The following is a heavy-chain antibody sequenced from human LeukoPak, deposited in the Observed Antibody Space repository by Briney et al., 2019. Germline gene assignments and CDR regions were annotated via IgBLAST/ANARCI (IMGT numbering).Heavy chain of an antibody. D-gene: IGHD3-3*01. CDR1: GFTFSTYW. Sequence: PGGSLRLSCAASGFTFSTYWMHWVRQAPGKGLVWVSHINSDVNSLSYADSVKGRFTISRDNAKNSLYLQMNSLRAEDTAVYYCARDGRRITIFRVATQYYFDYWGQGTLVTVSS. CDR2: INSDVNSL. V-gene: IGHV3-74*01. J-gene: IGHJ4*02. CDR3: ARDGRRITIFRVATQYYFDY.